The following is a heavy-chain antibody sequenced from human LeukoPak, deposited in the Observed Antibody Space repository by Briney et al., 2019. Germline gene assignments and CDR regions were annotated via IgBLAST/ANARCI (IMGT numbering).Heavy chain of an antibody. CDR2: ISYDGSNK. CDR3: ARGQRRHTDMAPSFDY. J-gene: IGHJ4*02. CDR1: GFTFSSYA. Sequence: GGSLRLSCAASGFTFSSYAMHWVRQAPGKGLEWVAVISYDGSNKYYADSVKGRFTISRDNSKNTLYLQMNSLRAEDTAVYYCARGQRRHTDMAPSFDYWGQGTLVTVSS. V-gene: IGHV3-30*04. D-gene: IGHD5-18*01.